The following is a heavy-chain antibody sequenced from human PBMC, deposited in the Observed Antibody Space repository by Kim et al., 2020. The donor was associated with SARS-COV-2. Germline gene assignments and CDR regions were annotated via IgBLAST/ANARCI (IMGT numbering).Heavy chain of an antibody. V-gene: IGHV3-9*01. J-gene: IGHJ6*02. Sequence: GGSLRLSCAASGFTFDDYAMHWVRQAPGKGLEWVSGISWNSGSIGYADSVKGRFTISRDNAKNSLYLQMNSLRAEDTALYYCAKDMEAVAGSPYYYYYGMDVWGQGTTVTVSS. D-gene: IGHD6-19*01. CDR3: AKDMEAVAGSPYYYYYGMDV. CDR1: GFTFDDYA. CDR2: ISWNSGSI.